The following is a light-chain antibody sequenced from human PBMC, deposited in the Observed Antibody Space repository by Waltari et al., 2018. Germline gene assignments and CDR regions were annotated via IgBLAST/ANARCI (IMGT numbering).Light chain of an antibody. CDR2: GAS. V-gene: IGKV3-15*01. CDR1: RTISSN. CDR3: QQYNNWHPWT. J-gene: IGKJ1*01. Sequence: ETVMTQSPATLSVSPGERATLSCRTSRTISSNLAWYQQKPGQAPRLLIYGASIRVTGVPARFSGSGSGTQFTITIHSLQSEDFAVYYCQQYNNWHPWTFGQGTKVEIK.